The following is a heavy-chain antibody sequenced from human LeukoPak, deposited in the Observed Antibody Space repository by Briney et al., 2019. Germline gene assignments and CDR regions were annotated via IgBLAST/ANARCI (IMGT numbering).Heavy chain of an antibody. V-gene: IGHV1-2*02. CDR2: INPNSGGT. J-gene: IGHJ4*02. Sequence: ASVKVSCKASGYTFTGYYMHWVRQAPGQGLEWMGWINPNSGGTNYAQKFQGRVTITTDESTSTAYMELSSLRSEDTAVYYCASLFFRGVRDYDFWSGPHLDYWGQGTLVTVSS. CDR1: GYTFTGYY. CDR3: ASLFFRGVRDYDFWSGPHLDY. D-gene: IGHD3-3*01.